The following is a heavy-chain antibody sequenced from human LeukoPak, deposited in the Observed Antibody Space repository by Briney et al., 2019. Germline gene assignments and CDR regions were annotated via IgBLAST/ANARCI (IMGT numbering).Heavy chain of an antibody. CDR1: GYTFTSYY. CDR3: ASHSSGWYRLQH. Sequence: ASVKVSYKASGYTFTSYYMHWVRQAPGQGLEWMGIINPSGGSTSYAQKFQGRVTMTRDTSTSTVYMELSSLRSEDTAVYYCASHSSGWYRLQHWGQGTLVTVSS. CDR2: INPSGGST. V-gene: IGHV1-46*01. J-gene: IGHJ1*01. D-gene: IGHD6-19*01.